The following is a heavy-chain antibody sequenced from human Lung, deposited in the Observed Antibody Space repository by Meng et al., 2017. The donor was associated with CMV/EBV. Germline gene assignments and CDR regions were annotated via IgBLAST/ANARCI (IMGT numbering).Heavy chain of an antibody. CDR2: FVNYVDT. J-gene: IGHJ4*02. V-gene: IGHV1-18*01. CDR1: GYTFGSYG. Sequence: QVPLLPSGPEVKKPGALVRVSCKASGYTFGSYGICWVRQAPGQGLEWMGWFVNYVDTYPAPKFQGRVTMTTDTHTNTAFMELRSLTSDDTAVYYCASGTPGRSYCDYWGQGTLVTVSS. D-gene: IGHD2-15*01. CDR3: ASGTPGRSYCDY.